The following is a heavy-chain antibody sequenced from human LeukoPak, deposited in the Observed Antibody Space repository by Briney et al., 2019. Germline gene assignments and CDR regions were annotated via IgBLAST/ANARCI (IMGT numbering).Heavy chain of an antibody. CDR3: AKGAMIVVVIKDAFDI. V-gene: IGHV3-23*01. J-gene: IGHJ3*02. CDR2: ISGSGGST. D-gene: IGHD3-22*01. CDR1: GFTFSSYA. Sequence: GGSLGLSCAASGFTFSSYAMSWVRQAPGKGLEWVSAISGSGGSTYYADSVKSRFTISRDNSKNTLYLQMNSLRAEDTAVYYCAKGAMIVVVIKDAFDIWGQGTMVTVSS.